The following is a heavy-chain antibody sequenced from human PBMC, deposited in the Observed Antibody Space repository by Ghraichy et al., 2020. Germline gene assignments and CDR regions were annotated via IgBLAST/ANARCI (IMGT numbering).Heavy chain of an antibody. D-gene: IGHD6-19*01. CDR2: ISSSSSYI. V-gene: IGHV3-21*01. J-gene: IGHJ4*02. CDR3: ARAVSSSGWYYFDY. Sequence: LSLTCAASGFTFSSYSMNWVRQAPGKGLEWVSSISSSSSYIYYADSVKGRFTISRDNAKNSLYLQMNSLRAEDTAVYYCARAVSSSGWYYFDYWGQGTLVTVSS. CDR1: GFTFSSYS.